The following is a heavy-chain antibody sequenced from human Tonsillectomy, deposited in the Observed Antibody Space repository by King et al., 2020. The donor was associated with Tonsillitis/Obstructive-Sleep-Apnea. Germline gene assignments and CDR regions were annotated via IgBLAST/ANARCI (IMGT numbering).Heavy chain of an antibody. CDR1: GFSLSNSGVS. V-gene: IGHV2-5*02. J-gene: IGHJ4*02. Sequence: TLKESGPALVKPTQTLTLTCTFSGFSLSNSGVSVGWVRQPPGKALEWLALIYWDDDKRYSPSLKNRLTFTKDNSKNQVVLTMTNMDPVDTATYYCAHGSDTSTALDYWGQGTLVTVSS. D-gene: IGHD5-18*01. CDR3: AHGSDTSTALDY. CDR2: IYWDDDK.